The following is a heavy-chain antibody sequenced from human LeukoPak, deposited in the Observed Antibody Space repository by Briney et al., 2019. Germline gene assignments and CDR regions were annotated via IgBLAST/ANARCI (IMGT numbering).Heavy chain of an antibody. V-gene: IGHV7-4-1*02. CDR1: GYTFTSYA. Sequence: ASVNVSCKASGYTFTSYAMDWVRQAPGQGLEWMGWINTNTGNPTYAQGFTGRFVFSLDTSVSTAYLQISSLKAEDTAVYYCARDSLEEVGATVFDYWGQGTLVTVSS. CDR2: INTNTGNP. D-gene: IGHD1-26*01. CDR3: ARDSLEEVGATVFDY. J-gene: IGHJ4*02.